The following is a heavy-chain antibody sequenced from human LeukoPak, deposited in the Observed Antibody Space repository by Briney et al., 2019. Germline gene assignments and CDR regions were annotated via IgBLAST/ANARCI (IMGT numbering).Heavy chain of an antibody. CDR2: IYPGDSDT. CDR1: GYSFTSYW. J-gene: IGHJ4*02. Sequence: GASLKISCKGSGYSFTSYWIGWVRQMPGKGLEWMGIIYPGDSDTRYSPSFQGQVTISADKSISTAYLQWSSLKASDTAMYYCARSSTFGNYYYDSSGPLDYWGQGTLVTVSS. D-gene: IGHD3-22*01. V-gene: IGHV5-51*01. CDR3: ARSSTFGNYYYDSSGPLDY.